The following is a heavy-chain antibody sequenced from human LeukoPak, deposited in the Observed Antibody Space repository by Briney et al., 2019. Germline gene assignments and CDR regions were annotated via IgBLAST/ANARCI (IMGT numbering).Heavy chain of an antibody. CDR3: ARLPYYYDSSGYYCFSFDY. CDR1: GGSISSGGYS. D-gene: IGHD3-22*01. CDR2: NDHSGST. Sequence: SQTLSLTCAVSGGSISSGGYSWSWIRQPPGKGLEWIGSNDHSGSTYYNPSLKSRVTISVDRSKNQFSLKLCSVTAADTAVYYCARLPYYYDSSGYYCFSFDYWGQGTLVTVSS. V-gene: IGHV4-30-2*01. J-gene: IGHJ4*02.